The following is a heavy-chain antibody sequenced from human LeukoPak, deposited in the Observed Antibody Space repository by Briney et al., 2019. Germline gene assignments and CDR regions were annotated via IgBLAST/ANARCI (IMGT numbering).Heavy chain of an antibody. J-gene: IGHJ4*02. CDR1: GFTFSSYA. CDR2: ISGSGGST. CDR3: AKSLMTQPFRRQQLVLDY. V-gene: IGHV3-23*01. Sequence: GGSLRLSCVASGFTFSSYAMSWVRQAPGKGLEWVSAISGSGGSTYYADSVKGRFTISRDNSKNTLYLQMNSLRAEDTAVYYCAKSLMTQPFRRQQLVLDYWGQGTLVTVSS. D-gene: IGHD6-13*01.